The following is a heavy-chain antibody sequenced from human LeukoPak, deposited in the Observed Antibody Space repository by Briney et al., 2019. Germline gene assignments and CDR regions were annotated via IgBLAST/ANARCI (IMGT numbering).Heavy chain of an antibody. CDR3: TTDYDILTGYYISDGAFAI. CDR2: IKSKTDGGTT. J-gene: IGHJ3*02. V-gene: IGHV3-15*01. D-gene: IGHD3-9*01. Sequence: GGSLRLSCAASGFTFSNAWMSWVRQAPGKGLEWAGRIKSKTDGGTTDHAAPVKGRFTISRDDSKNTLYLQMNSLKTEDTAVYYCTTDYDILTGYYISDGAFAIWGQGTMVTVSS. CDR1: GFTFSNAW.